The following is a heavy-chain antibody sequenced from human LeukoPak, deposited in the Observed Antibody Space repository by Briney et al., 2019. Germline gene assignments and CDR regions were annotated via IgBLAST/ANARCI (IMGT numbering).Heavy chain of an antibody. V-gene: IGHV4-38-2*01. CDR3: ARLPGVTTGWYFIDH. CDR2: IYHRGSK. CDR1: GYTISSGYY. J-gene: IGHJ4*02. Sequence: SETLSLTCSVSGYTISSGYYWGWIRQSPGKGLEWLGSIYHRGSKYYNPALKSRVTISVDTSKNHFSLRLSSVTAADTAVYYCARLPGVTTGWYFIDHWGQGTLVTVSS. D-gene: IGHD6-19*01.